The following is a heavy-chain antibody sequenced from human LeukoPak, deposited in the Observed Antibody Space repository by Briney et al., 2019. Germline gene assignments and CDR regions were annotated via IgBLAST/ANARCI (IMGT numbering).Heavy chain of an antibody. CDR1: GASISGSNYY. CDR2: IYSSGST. CDR3: ARGPDSSGLFDY. J-gene: IGHJ4*02. Sequence: PSETLSLTCAVSGASISGSNYYWGWIRQPPGKGLEWIGNIYSSGSTYYNASLQSRVTISVDTSKNQFSLKLSSVTAADTAVYYCARGPDSSGLFDYWGQGTLVTVSS. V-gene: IGHV4-39*07. D-gene: IGHD3-22*01.